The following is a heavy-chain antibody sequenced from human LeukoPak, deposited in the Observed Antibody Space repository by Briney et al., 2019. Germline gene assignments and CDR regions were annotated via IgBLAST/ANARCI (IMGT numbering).Heavy chain of an antibody. D-gene: IGHD5-18*01. CDR2: ISGRGCST. J-gene: IGHJ1*01. CDR1: GFTFSSYA. Sequence: GGSLRLSRAASGFTFSSYAMSWVRQAPGKGLDGVSAISGRGCSTYYADSVKGRFTIYRDNSKNTLYLQMNSLRAEDTAVYYCAKDQGRGYSYGYPLNAEYFQHWGQGTLVTVSS. V-gene: IGHV3-23*01. CDR3: AKDQGRGYSYGYPLNAEYFQH.